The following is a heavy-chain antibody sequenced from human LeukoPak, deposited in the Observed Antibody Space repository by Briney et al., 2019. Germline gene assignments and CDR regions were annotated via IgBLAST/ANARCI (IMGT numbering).Heavy chain of an antibody. CDR2: IYGVGTT. D-gene: IGHD2-2*01. CDR3: ARARGLVVVPNWFDP. J-gene: IGHJ5*02. V-gene: IGHV3-66*01. CDR1: GFTVSRNY. Sequence: GGSLRLSCAASGFTVSRNYVSWVRQAPGKGLVWVSVIYGVGTTYYGDSVKGRFIISRDNSKNTLYLQMNSLRAEDTAVYYCARARGLVVVPNWFDPWGQGTLVTVSS.